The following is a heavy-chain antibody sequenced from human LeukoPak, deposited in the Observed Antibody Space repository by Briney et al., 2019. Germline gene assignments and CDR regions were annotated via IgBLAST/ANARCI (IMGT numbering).Heavy chain of an antibody. Sequence: GGSLRLSRAASGFTFSNAWMSWVRQAPGKGLEWVGRIKSKTDGGTTDYAAPVKGRFTISRDDSKNTLYLQMNSLKTEDTAVYYCTTAAPQLGDAFDIWGQGTMVTVSS. J-gene: IGHJ3*02. D-gene: IGHD2-15*01. V-gene: IGHV3-15*01. CDR3: TTAAPQLGDAFDI. CDR2: IKSKTDGGTT. CDR1: GFTFSNAW.